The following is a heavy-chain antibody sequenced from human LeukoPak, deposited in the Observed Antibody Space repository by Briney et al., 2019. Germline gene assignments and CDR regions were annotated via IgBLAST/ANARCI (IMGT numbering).Heavy chain of an antibody. CDR1: EFTFSSYA. CDR3: TRDQTPYY. J-gene: IGHJ4*02. V-gene: IGHV3-23*01. Sequence: GGSLRLSCAAAEFTFSSYALSWVRQAPGKGLEWVSAISGGGGSTYYADSVKGRFTISRDNSKNTLYLQMNSLRAEDTAVYYCTRDQTPYYWGQGTLVTVSS. CDR2: ISGGGGST.